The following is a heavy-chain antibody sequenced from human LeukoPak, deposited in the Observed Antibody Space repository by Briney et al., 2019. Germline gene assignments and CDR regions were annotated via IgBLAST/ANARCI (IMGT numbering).Heavy chain of an antibody. CDR1: GFTFRNAW. J-gene: IGHJ2*01. D-gene: IGHD1-1*01. CDR2: IKSKTDGGTT. V-gene: IGHV3-15*01. Sequence: PGGSPRLSCAVSGFTFRNAWMSWVRQAPGKGLEWVGRIKSKTDGGTTDYAAPVKGRFTISRDDSKNTLYLQMNSLKTEDTAVYYCTTDRQLTLRHFDLWGRGTLVTVSS. CDR3: TTDRQLTLRHFDL.